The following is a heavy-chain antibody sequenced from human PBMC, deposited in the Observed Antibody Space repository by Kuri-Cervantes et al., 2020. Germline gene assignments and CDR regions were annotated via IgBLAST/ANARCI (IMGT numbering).Heavy chain of an antibody. CDR3: ARGSVVRGARRGYFDY. CDR2: INHSGST. D-gene: IGHD3-10*01. CDR1: GGSFSGYY. J-gene: IGHJ4*02. Sequence: SQTLSLTCAVYGGSFSGYYWSWIRQPPGKGLEWIGEINHSGSTNYNPSLKSQVTISVDTSKNQFSLKLSPVTGADTAVYYWARGSVVRGARRGYFDYWGQGTLVTVSS. V-gene: IGHV4-34*01.